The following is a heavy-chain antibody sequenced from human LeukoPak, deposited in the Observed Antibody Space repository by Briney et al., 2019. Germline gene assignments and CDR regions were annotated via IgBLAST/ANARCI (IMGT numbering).Heavy chain of an antibody. Sequence: SQTLSLTCAISGDSVSSNSAAWNWIRQSPSRGLEWLGRTYYRSKWYNDYAVSVKSRITINPDTSKNQFSLQLNSVTPGDTAVYYCARDVYDFWSGHFGTTYYYYGMDVWGQGTTVTVSS. CDR2: TYYRSKWYN. CDR1: GDSVSSNSAA. J-gene: IGHJ6*02. D-gene: IGHD3-3*01. V-gene: IGHV6-1*01. CDR3: ARDVYDFWSGHFGTTYYYYGMDV.